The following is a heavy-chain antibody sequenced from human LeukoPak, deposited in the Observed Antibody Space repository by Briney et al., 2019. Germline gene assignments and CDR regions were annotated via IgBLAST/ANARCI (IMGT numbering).Heavy chain of an antibody. CDR2: IYSGGST. V-gene: IGHV3-53*01. D-gene: IGHD3-16*01. CDR1: GFTFGKYW. Sequence: GGSLRLSCVASGFTFGKYWMSWVRQAPGKGLEWVSVIYSGGSTYYADSVKGRFTISRDNSKNTLYLQMNSLRAEDTAVYYCARDSPLGAGGDYWGQGTLVTVSS. CDR3: ARDSPLGAGGDY. J-gene: IGHJ4*02.